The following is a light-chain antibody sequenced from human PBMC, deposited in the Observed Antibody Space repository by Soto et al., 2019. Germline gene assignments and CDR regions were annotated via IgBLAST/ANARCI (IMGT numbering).Light chain of an antibody. CDR1: QDINTY. CDR3: QQYRTFPIT. V-gene: IGKV1-33*01. CDR2: DAS. J-gene: IGKJ5*01. Sequence: IQMTQSPSSLSASVGDRVAITCQTSQDINTYLNWYQQKPGRAPKLLIYDASNLETGVASTFSGSGSGTHFTFTINSLQPEDVGTYYCQQYRTFPITFGQGTRLEIK.